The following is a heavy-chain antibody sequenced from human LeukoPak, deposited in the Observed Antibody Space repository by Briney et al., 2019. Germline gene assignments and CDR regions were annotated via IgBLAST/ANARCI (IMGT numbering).Heavy chain of an antibody. Sequence: PGGSLRLSCAASGFTFISYAMSSVRQAPGKGLEWVSSISGSGGSTYYADSVKGRFTISRDNSKNTLYLQMKSLRAEDTAVYYCAKDGSSWYSYYFDYWGQGTLVTVSS. CDR2: ISGSGGST. D-gene: IGHD6-13*01. CDR1: GFTFISYA. CDR3: AKDGSSWYSYYFDY. J-gene: IGHJ4*02. V-gene: IGHV3-23*01.